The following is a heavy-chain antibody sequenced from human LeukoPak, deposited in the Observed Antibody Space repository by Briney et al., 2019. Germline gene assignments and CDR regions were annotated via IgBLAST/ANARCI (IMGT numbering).Heavy chain of an antibody. V-gene: IGHV4-61*01. CDR3: ARGGYSGSDWTT. D-gene: IGHD5-12*01. Sequence: SETLSLTCTVSGGSISSGSYYWSWIRQPPGKGLEWIAYIYHSGGTRYNPSLKSRVTISVDTSKSQFSLKLSSVTAADTAVYYCARGGYSGSDWTTWGQGTRVTVSS. J-gene: IGHJ5*02. CDR2: IYHSGGT. CDR1: GGSISSGSYY.